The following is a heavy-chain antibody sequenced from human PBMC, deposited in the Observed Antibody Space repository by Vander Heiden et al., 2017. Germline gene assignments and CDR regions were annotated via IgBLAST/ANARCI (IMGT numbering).Heavy chain of an antibody. D-gene: IGHD3-3*01. CDR2: IIPIFGTA. CDR1: GGTFSSYA. CDR3: ARDLAYYDFWSGYPLKYYYYGMDV. J-gene: IGHJ6*02. Sequence: QVQLVQSGAEVKKPGSSVKVSCKASGGTFSSYAISWVRQAPGQGLEWMGGIIPIFGTANYAQKFQGRVTITADESTSTAYMELSSLRSEDTAVYYCARDLAYYDFWSGYPLKYYYYGMDVWGQGTTVTVSS. V-gene: IGHV1-69*01.